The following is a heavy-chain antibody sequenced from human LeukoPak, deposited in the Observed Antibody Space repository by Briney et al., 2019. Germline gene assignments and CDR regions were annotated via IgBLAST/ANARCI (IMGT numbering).Heavy chain of an antibody. J-gene: IGHJ4*02. Sequence: ASVKVSCKASGGTFSSYAISWVRQAPGQGLEWMGRIIPILGIANYAQKFQGRVTITADKSTSTAYMELSSLRSEDTAVYYCAEARILTGYYNLDYWGQGTLVTISS. D-gene: IGHD3-9*01. CDR3: AEARILTGYYNLDY. CDR2: IIPILGIA. CDR1: GGTFSSYA. V-gene: IGHV1-69*04.